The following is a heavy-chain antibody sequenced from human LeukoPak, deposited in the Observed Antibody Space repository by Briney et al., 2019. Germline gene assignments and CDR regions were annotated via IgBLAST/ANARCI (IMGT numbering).Heavy chain of an antibody. CDR1: GFTFSSYG. J-gene: IGHJ4*02. Sequence: GGSLRLSCAASGFTFSSYGMHWVHQAPGKGLEWVAVISYDGSNKYYADSVKGRFTISRDNSKNTLYLQMNSLRAEDTAVYYCAKASGRLYYFDYWGQGTLVTVSS. V-gene: IGHV3-30*18. CDR2: ISYDGSNK. CDR3: AKASGRLYYFDY. D-gene: IGHD2-15*01.